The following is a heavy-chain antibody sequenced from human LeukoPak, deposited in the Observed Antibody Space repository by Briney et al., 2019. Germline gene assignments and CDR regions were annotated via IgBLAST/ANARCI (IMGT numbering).Heavy chain of an antibody. J-gene: IGHJ4*02. D-gene: IGHD3-22*01. CDR3: ARHRATYYYDSSGLALDY. CDR2: IYSGGST. V-gene: IGHV3-53*04. CDR1: GSTVSSNY. Sequence: GGSLRLSCAASGSTVSSNYMSWVRQAPGKGLEWVSVIYSGGSTYYADSVKGRFTISRHNSKNTLYLQMNSLRAEDTAVYYCARHRATYYYDSSGLALDYWGQGTLVTVSS.